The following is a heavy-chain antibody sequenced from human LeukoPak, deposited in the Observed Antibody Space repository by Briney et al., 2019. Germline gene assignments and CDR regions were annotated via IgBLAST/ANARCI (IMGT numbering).Heavy chain of an antibody. CDR2: IYPGDSQT. J-gene: IGHJ4*02. Sequence: GESLKISCKGSGYIFSTYWIAWVRQMPGKGLEWMGVIYPGDSQTRYSPSFQGQVTISADKSISTAYLQWSSLKASHTAVYYCARIMVGATGDYWGQGTLVTVSS. CDR3: ARIMVGATGDY. CDR1: GYIFSTYW. V-gene: IGHV5-51*01. D-gene: IGHD1-26*01.